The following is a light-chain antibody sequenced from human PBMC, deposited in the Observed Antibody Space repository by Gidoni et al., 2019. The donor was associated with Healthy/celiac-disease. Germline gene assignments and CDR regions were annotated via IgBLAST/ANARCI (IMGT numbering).Light chain of an antibody. V-gene: IGKV1-33*01. CDR3: QQYDNLLPS. CDR2: DAS. J-gene: IGKJ4*01. Sequence: DIQLTQSPSSLSASVGDRVTITCQASQDISNYLNWYQQKPGKAPKLLIYDASNLETGVPSRVSGSGSGTDFTFTISSLQPEDIATYYCQQYDNLLPSFGGGTKVEIK. CDR1: QDISNY.